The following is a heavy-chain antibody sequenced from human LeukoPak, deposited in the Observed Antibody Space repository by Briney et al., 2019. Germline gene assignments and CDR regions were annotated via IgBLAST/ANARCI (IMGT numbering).Heavy chain of an antibody. CDR1: GFTFSSYA. CDR2: IYNSGAKI. D-gene: IGHD6-19*01. Sequence: QPGGSLRLSCAASGFTFSSYAMSWVRQAPGKGLEWVSSIYNSGAKIFYADSVKGRFTISRDNSKNTLYLQMNSLRVEDAAVYYCAKDVAPDSGWDLDYWGQGTLVTVSS. J-gene: IGHJ4*02. CDR3: AKDVAPDSGWDLDY. V-gene: IGHV3-23*01.